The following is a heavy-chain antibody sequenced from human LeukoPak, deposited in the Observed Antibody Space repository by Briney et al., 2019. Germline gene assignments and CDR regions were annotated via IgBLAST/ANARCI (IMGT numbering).Heavy chain of an antibody. CDR3: AKEPRGAIYYYGMDV. Sequence: GGSLRLSCAASGFTCDDYAMHWVRQAPGKGLEWVSGISWNSGSIGYADSVKGRFTISRDNAKNSLYLQMNSLRAEDTALYYCAKEPRGAIYYYGMDVWGQGTTVTVSS. CDR1: GFTCDDYA. V-gene: IGHV3-9*01. D-gene: IGHD1-26*01. CDR2: ISWNSGSI. J-gene: IGHJ6*02.